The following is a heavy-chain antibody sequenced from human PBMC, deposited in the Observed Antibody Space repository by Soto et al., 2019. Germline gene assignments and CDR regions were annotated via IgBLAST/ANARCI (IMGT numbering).Heavy chain of an antibody. V-gene: IGHV3-30*03. CDR2: ISYDGSDK. CDR3: ARAGDYYDSSGRVAY. D-gene: IGHD3-22*01. J-gene: IGHJ4*02. Sequence: GGSLRLSCAASGFTFSDYGMHWVRQAPGTGLEWVAVISYDGSDKYYADSVKGRFTISRDNSKNRLYLQMNSLRAEDTAVYYCARAGDYYDSSGRVAYWGQGTLVTVSS. CDR1: GFTFSDYG.